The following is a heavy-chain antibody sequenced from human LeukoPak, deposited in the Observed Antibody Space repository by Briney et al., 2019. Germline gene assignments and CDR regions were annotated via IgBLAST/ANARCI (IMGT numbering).Heavy chain of an antibody. J-gene: IGHJ4*02. CDR1: GGSISSYY. V-gene: IGHV4-59*01. CDR2: LYYSGST. CDR3: AGGRYNDYGFDY. D-gene: IGHD4-17*01. Sequence: KPSETLSLTCTVSGGSISSYYWSWIRQPPGKELEWIGYLYYSGSTNYNPSFKSRVTMSVDTSKNQFSLKLNSMTAADTAVYFCAGGRYNDYGFDYWGQGTLVTVSS.